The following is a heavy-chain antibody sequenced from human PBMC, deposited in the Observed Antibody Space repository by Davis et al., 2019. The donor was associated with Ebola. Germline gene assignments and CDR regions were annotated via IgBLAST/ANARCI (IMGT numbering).Heavy chain of an antibody. D-gene: IGHD3-3*01. CDR1: KFTFSRYA. CDR2: ISGTGVGT. J-gene: IGHJ3*02. Sequence: GESLKISCAASKFTFSRYAMSWVRQAPGKGPEWVSAISGTGVGTYYTDSVKGRFTISRDNSKNTLYLQMSSLRAEDTAVYYCAKPIVGTYFDGFDIWGQGTLVTVSS. CDR3: AKPIVGTYFDGFDI. V-gene: IGHV3-23*01.